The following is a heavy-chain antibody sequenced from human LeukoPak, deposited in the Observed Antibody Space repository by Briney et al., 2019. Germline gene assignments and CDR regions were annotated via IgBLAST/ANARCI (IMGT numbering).Heavy chain of an antibody. CDR2: IYYNGST. J-gene: IGHJ4*02. D-gene: IGHD6-13*01. Sequence: SETLSLTCTVSGGSISSSSYYWGWIRQPPGKGLEWIGSIYYNGSTYFNPSLKSRVTISVDTSKNQFSLKLSSVTAADTAVYYCARVRAAAGSFDYWGQGTLVTVSS. CDR3: ARVRAAAGSFDY. CDR1: GGSISSSSYY. V-gene: IGHV4-39*07.